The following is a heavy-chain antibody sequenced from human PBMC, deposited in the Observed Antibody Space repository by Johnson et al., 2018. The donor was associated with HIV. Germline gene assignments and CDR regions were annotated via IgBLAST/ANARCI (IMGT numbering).Heavy chain of an antibody. CDR2: IKEDGTEK. J-gene: IGHJ3*02. CDR3: AKSIAAAGTNAFDI. V-gene: IGHV3-7*02. D-gene: IGHD6-13*01. CDR1: GFIFGSCW. Sequence: VQLVESGGGLVEPGGSLRLSCIASGFIFGSCWMTWVRQAPGERLEWVATIKEDGTEKYYVDSVKGRFTVSRDNSKNTLYLQMNSLRAEDTAVYYCAKSIAAAGTNAFDIWGQGTMVTVSS.